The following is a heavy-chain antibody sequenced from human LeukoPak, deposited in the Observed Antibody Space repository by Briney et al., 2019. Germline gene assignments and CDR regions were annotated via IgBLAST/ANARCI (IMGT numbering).Heavy chain of an antibody. J-gene: IGHJ4*02. Sequence: SETLSLTCTVSGDSISSYYWSWIRQPPGKGLEWIGCIYYSGNTNYNPSLKSRVTISIDTSKNQFSLKLSSVTAADTAVYYCARVILRRNYYDSSGYLDYWGQGTLVTVSS. D-gene: IGHD3-22*01. CDR2: IYYSGNT. V-gene: IGHV4-59*01. CDR3: ARVILRRNYYDSSGYLDY. CDR1: GDSISSYY.